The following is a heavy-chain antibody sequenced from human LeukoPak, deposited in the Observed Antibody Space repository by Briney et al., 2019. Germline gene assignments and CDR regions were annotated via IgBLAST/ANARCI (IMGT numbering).Heavy chain of an antibody. CDR2: INHSGST. Sequence: SETLSLTCAVYGGSFSGYYWSWIRQPPGKGLEWIGEINHSGSTNYNPSLKSRVTISVDTSKNQFSLKLSSVTAADTAVYYCARGPMIMFGGVIGNFDYWGQGTLVTVSS. D-gene: IGHD3-16*02. CDR3: ARGPMIMFGGVIGNFDY. J-gene: IGHJ4*02. CDR1: GGSFSGYY. V-gene: IGHV4-34*01.